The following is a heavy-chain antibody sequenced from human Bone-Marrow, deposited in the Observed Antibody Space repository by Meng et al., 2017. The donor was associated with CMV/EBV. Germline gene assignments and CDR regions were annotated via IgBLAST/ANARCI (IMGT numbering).Heavy chain of an antibody. J-gene: IGHJ4*02. CDR1: GFTFSSYW. V-gene: IGHV3-7*03. Sequence: GESLKISCAASGFTFSSYWMSWVRQAPGKGLEWVANIKQDGSEKYYADSVKGRFTISRDNAKNSLYLQMNSLRAEDTAVYYCARGLSPGYCSSTSCPIDYWGQGTLVTVSS. D-gene: IGHD2-2*01. CDR2: IKQDGSEK. CDR3: ARGLSPGYCSSTSCPIDY.